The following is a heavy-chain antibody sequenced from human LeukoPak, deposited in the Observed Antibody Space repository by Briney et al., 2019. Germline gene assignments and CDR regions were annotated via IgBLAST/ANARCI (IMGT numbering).Heavy chain of an antibody. Sequence: PSETLSPTCTVSGGSINSYYWSWIRQPPGRGLEWVGSIHYSGSTSYNPSLRSRVTISVDKSKNQFFLKLSSVTATDTAVYYCARRVHSSSWSSYFDYWGRETLVTVSS. D-gene: IGHD6-13*01. CDR1: GGSINSYY. V-gene: IGHV4-59*01. CDR2: IHYSGST. CDR3: ARRVHSSSWSSYFDY. J-gene: IGHJ4*02.